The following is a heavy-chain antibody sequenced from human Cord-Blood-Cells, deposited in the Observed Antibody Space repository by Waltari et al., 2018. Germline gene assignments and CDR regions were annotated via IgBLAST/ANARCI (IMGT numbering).Heavy chain of an antibody. CDR1: WFTFRCSA. D-gene: IGHD4-4*01. Sequence: EVQLVESGGGLVPPGGSLKDSCAAYWFTFRCSAMPWVRPASGKGLGWVGRIRSKANIYATAYAASVKGRFTISRDDSKNTAYLQMNSLKTEDTAVYYCTSHTGYFDLWGRGTLVTVSS. CDR3: TSHTGYFDL. CDR2: IRSKANIYAT. V-gene: IGHV3-73*02. J-gene: IGHJ2*01.